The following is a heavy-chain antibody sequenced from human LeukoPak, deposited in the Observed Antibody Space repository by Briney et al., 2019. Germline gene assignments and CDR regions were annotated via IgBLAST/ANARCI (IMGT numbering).Heavy chain of an antibody. D-gene: IGHD3-22*01. Sequence: GSLRLSCAASGFTFSSYWMSWVRQAPGKGLEWIGYIYYSGSTNYNPSLRSRVTISVDTSKNQFSLKLSSVTAADTAVYYCASFDYDSSGYYPNFDYWGQGTLVTVSS. CDR3: ASFDYDSSGYYPNFDY. CDR2: IYYSGST. V-gene: IGHV4-59*01. CDR1: GFTFSSYW. J-gene: IGHJ4*02.